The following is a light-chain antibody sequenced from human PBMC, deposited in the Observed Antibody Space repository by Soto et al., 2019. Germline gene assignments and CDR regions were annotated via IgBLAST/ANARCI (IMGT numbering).Light chain of an antibody. Sequence: FVLPQSSETLFLSSGEKATLYCRASQSVSSSYLAWYQQKPGQAPRLLISGASKRATGTPDRFRGSGSGTDFTLTITRLEPEDFAVYYCHQYGSAPWPFGQGTKVDIK. J-gene: IGKJ1*01. CDR3: HQYGSAPWP. CDR2: GAS. V-gene: IGKV3-20*01. CDR1: QSVSSSY.